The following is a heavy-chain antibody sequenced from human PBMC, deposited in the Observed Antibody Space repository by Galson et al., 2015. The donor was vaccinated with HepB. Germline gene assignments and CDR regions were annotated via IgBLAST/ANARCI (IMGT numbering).Heavy chain of an antibody. J-gene: IGHJ4*02. CDR1: GFTFSSYS. CDR3: ASLIAVAQVHNPNFDY. V-gene: IGHV3-21*01. Sequence: SLRLSCAASGFTFSSYSMNWVRQAPGKGLEWVSSISSSSSYIYYADSVKGRFTISRDNAKNSLYLQMNSLRAEDTAVYYCASLIAVAQVHNPNFDYWGQGTLVTVSS. CDR2: ISSSSSYI. D-gene: IGHD6-19*01.